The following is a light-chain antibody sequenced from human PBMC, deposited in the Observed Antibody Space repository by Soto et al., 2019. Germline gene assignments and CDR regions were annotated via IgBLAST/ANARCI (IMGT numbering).Light chain of an antibody. J-gene: IGLJ1*01. CDR1: SSDIGTYNY. CDR2: DVS. CDR3: YSCSTSTDTRDV. Sequence: QSALTQPASVSGSPGQSITISCTGTSSDIGTYNYVSWYQQHPGQAPKLMISDVSNRPSGISHRFSGSKSGNTASLTISGLQAEDEADYYCYSCSTSTDTRDVFGTGTKLTVL. V-gene: IGLV2-14*03.